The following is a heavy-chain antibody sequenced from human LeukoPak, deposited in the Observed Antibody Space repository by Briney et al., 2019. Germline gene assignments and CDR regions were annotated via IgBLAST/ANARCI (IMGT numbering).Heavy chain of an antibody. Sequence: GESLRLSCAASGFTFSNYGIHWVRQAPGKGLEWVAFIRYDGNSEYYADSVKSRFTIFRDNSKNTLYLQMTSLRPEDTAVYYCAKDGGSYFGNWFDPWGQGTTVTVSS. CDR2: IRYDGNSE. J-gene: IGHJ5*01. V-gene: IGHV3-30*02. CDR3: AKDGGSYFGNWFDP. CDR1: GFTFSNYG. D-gene: IGHD1-26*01.